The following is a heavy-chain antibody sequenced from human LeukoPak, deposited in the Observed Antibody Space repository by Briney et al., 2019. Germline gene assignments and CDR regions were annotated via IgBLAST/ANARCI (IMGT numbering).Heavy chain of an antibody. CDR2: ISHDGSNQ. CDR1: GFTFGDYA. CDR3: AKPMDSSGYGHFDY. D-gene: IGHD3-22*01. J-gene: IGHJ4*02. Sequence: QTGGSLRLSCTASGFTFGDYAMSWVRQAPGKGLEWVALISHDGSNQYYGASVKGRFTISRDNSKNTLYLQMDSLRVEDTAVYYCAKPMDSSGYGHFDYWGQGTLVTVSS. V-gene: IGHV3-30*18.